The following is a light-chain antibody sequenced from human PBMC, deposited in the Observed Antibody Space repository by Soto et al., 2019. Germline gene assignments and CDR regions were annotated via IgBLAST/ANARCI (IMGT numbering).Light chain of an antibody. V-gene: IGLV2-14*01. CDR3: ASSPGTSALAV. Sequence: QSALTQPASVSVSPGQSITVSCTGTSIDGGYNYVSWYQQDTGKVPKLILYEFNSRPSGVSNRFSGAKSGDTAFLTISGLRAEDEVDYYCASSPGTSALAVFGSGTKVTVL. CDR1: SIDGGYNY. CDR2: EFN. J-gene: IGLJ1*01.